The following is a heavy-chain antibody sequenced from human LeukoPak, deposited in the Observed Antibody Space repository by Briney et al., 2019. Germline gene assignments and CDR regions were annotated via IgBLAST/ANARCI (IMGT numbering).Heavy chain of an antibody. CDR2: IGGGGRDT. CDR1: GFTFSTYA. Sequence: GGSLRLSCAASGFTFSTYAMSWVRHAPGKGLECLSTIGGGGRDTFYADSVKGRFTVSRDNSKNTLYLQMSSLRAEDTAVYFCAKNRGANYYNYYMDVWGTGTTVTVSS. J-gene: IGHJ6*03. CDR3: AKNRGANYYNYYMDV. D-gene: IGHD4/OR15-4a*01. V-gene: IGHV3-23*01.